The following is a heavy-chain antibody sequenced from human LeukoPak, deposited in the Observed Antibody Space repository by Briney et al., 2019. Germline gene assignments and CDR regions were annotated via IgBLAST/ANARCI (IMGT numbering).Heavy chain of an antibody. CDR3: ASYHYDFWSGRLDY. V-gene: IGHV3-23*01. CDR1: GFTFSSYA. D-gene: IGHD3-3*01. Sequence: GGSLRLSCAASGFTFSSYAMSWVRQAPGKGLEWVSAISGSGGSTYYADSVKGRFTTSRDNSKNTLYLQMNSLRAEDTAVYYCASYHYDFWSGRLDYWGQGTLVTVSS. CDR2: ISGSGGST. J-gene: IGHJ4*02.